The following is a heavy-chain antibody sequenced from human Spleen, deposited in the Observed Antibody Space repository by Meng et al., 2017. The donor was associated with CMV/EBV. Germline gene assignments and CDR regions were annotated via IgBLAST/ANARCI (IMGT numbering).Heavy chain of an antibody. CDR1: GFTFGSHW. Sequence: GESLKISCAASGFTFGSHWMHWVRQVPGKGLVWVARINNDGSSTSYAESVKGRFTISRDNAKSTLHLQMNSLRAEDTAVYYCTRDDDCSSTSCSYYYYYGMDVWGQGTTVTGLL. J-gene: IGHJ6*02. CDR2: INNDGSST. V-gene: IGHV3-74*01. D-gene: IGHD2-2*01. CDR3: TRDDDCSSTSCSYYYYYGMDV.